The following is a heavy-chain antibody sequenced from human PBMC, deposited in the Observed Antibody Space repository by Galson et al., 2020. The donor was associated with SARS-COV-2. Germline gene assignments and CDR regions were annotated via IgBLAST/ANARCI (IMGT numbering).Heavy chain of an antibody. V-gene: IGHV4-38-2*02. CDR2: IYHTGST. CDR1: GYSITSGYY. J-gene: IGHJ4*02. CDR3: ARVRGHSGSYYFDY. Sequence: SQTLSLTCTVSGYSITSGYYWGWIRQPPGKGLEWIGSIYHTGSTQYNPTLKSRVTISVDTSKNRFSLKLSSVTAADTAVYYCARVRGHSGSYYFDYWGQGTLVTVSS. D-gene: IGHD1-26*01.